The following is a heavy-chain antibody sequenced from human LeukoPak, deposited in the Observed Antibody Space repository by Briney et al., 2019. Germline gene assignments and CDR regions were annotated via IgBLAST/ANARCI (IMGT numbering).Heavy chain of an antibody. CDR1: GFTFSSSW. CDR3: AKVIVVVVAATATEYFQH. J-gene: IGHJ1*01. D-gene: IGHD2-15*01. CDR2: INQDEI. Sequence: GGSLRLSCVASGFTFSSSWMSWVRQGPGKGLEWVASINQDEIHYVDAVRGRFTISRDNAKNSLYLQMNSLTADDTAVYYCAKVIVVVVAATATEYFQHWGQGTLVTVSS. V-gene: IGHV3-7*01.